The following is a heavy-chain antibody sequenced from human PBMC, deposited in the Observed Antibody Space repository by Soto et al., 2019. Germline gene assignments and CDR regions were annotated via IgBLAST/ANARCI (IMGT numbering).Heavy chain of an antibody. CDR3: ARRYGTLFDY. CDR1: GGSISSYY. V-gene: IGHV4-59*08. CDR2: IYYSGST. J-gene: IGHJ4*02. Sequence: QVQLQESGPGLVKPSETLSLTCTVSGGSISSYYWSWIRQPPGKGLEWIGYIYYSGSTNYNPSLKSRVTISVDTSKNQCSLKLSSVTAADTAVYYCARRYGTLFDYWGQGTLVTVSS. D-gene: IGHD4-17*01.